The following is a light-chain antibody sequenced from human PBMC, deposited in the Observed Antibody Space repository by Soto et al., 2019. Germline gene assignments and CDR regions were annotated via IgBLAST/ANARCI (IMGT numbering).Light chain of an antibody. CDR3: QQYNNWPPWT. Sequence: EIVMTQSPGTLSVSPGERATLSCRASQSVSSNLAWYQQKPGQAPRLLIYGASTRATGIPARFSGSGSGTEFTLTISSLQSEDFVVYYCQQYNNWPPWTFGQGTKVEIK. V-gene: IGKV3-15*01. J-gene: IGKJ1*01. CDR2: GAS. CDR1: QSVSSN.